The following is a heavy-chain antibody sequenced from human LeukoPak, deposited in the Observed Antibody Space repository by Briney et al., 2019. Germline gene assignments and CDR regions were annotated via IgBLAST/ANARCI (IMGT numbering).Heavy chain of an antibody. J-gene: IGHJ5*02. Sequence: SETLSLTCTVSGGSISGYYWSWIRQPPGKGLEWIGYIYTSGSTNYNPSLKSRVTISVDTSKNQLSLKLSSVTAAGTAVYYCAGTTVVNTWFDPWGQGTLVTVSS. CDR1: GGSISGYY. D-gene: IGHD4-23*01. CDR3: AGTTVVNTWFDP. V-gene: IGHV4-4*09. CDR2: IYTSGST.